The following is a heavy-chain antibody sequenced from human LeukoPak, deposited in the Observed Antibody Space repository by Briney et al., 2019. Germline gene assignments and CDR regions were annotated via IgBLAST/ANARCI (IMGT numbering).Heavy chain of an antibody. J-gene: IGHJ4*02. CDR1: GGSISSYY. Sequence: SETLSLTCTVSGGSISSYYWSWIRQPPGKGLEWIGYIYYRGSTNYNPSLKSRVTISVDTSKNQFSLKLSSVTAADTAVYYCASGLHTGYFDYWGQGTLVTVSS. CDR2: IYYRGST. CDR3: ASGLHTGYFDY. V-gene: IGHV4-59*01.